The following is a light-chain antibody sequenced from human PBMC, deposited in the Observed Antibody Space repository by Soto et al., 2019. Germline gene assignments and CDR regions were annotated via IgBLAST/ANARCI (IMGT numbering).Light chain of an antibody. V-gene: IGKV1-6*01. CDR3: LQDYNYPRT. J-gene: IGKJ1*01. CDR1: QGIRND. Sequence: AIQMTQSPSSLSASVGDRVTITCRASQGIRNDLGWYQQKPGKAPKLLIYAASSSQNGVPSRFSGSGSGTDFTLPISSLQPEDFAAYYCLQDYNYPRTFGQGTKVEIK. CDR2: AAS.